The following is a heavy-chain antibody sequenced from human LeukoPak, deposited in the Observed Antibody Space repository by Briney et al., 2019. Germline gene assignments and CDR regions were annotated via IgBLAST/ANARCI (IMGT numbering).Heavy chain of an antibody. CDR3: ARHVDGYCSSTSCLNWFDP. CDR1: GGSFSGYY. J-gene: IGHJ5*02. V-gene: IGHV4-34*01. D-gene: IGHD2-2*03. CDR2: INHSGST. Sequence: SETLSLTCAVYGGSFSGYYWSWIRQPPGKGLEWIGEINHSGSTNYNPSPKSRVTISVDTSKNQFSLKLSSVTAADTAVYYCARHVDGYCSSTSCLNWFDPWGQGTLVTVSS.